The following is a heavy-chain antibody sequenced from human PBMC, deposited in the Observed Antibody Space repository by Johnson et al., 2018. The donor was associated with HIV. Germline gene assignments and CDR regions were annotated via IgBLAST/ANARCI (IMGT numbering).Heavy chain of an antibody. V-gene: IGHV3-30*02. Sequence: QVQLVESGGGVVQPGMSLRLSYADSAFTFSRENMHWVRQAPDTGLHWVAFIRYDGSNKYYADTVKGRFTISRDNSKNTLYLQMNSLRAEDTAVYYCAKDRLFGFRNDAFDIWGQGTMVTVSS. CDR2: IRYDGSNK. CDR3: AKDRLFGFRNDAFDI. CDR1: AFTFSREN. D-gene: IGHD3-16*01. J-gene: IGHJ3*02.